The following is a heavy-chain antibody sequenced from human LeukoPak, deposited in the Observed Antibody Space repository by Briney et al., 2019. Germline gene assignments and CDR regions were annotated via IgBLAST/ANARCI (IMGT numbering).Heavy chain of an antibody. CDR3: ARVVKYGGYVDY. CDR2: IYAGGDT. CDR1: RISVSNNY. V-gene: IGHV3-53*01. D-gene: IGHD4/OR15-4a*01. J-gene: IGHJ4*02. Sequence: GGSLRLSCAASRISVSNNYMSWVRQAPGKGLEFVSVIYAGGDTFYADSVKGRFTISRDNSKNTLYLQMNSLRAEDTAVYYCARVVKYGGYVDYWGQGTLVTVSS.